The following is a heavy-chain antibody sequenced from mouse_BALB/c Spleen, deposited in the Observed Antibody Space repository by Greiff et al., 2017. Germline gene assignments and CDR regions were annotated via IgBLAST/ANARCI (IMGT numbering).Heavy chain of an antibody. V-gene: IGHV5-17*02. CDR3: ARSHYYGNYPGGFDV. Sequence: EVHLVESGGGLVQPGGSRKLSCAASGFTFSSFGMHWVRQAPEKGLEWVAYISSGSSTIYYADTVKGRFTISRDNPKNTLFLQMTSLRSEDTAMYYCARSHYYGNYPGGFDVWGAGTTVTVSS. D-gene: IGHD2-1*01. CDR1: GFTFSSFG. J-gene: IGHJ1*01. CDR2: ISSGSSTI.